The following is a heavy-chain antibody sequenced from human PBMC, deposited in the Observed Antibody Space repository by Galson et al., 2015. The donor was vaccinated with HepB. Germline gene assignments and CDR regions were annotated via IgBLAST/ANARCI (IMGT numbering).Heavy chain of an antibody. CDR3: ARSGYCSSTSCYYYYYYGMDV. J-gene: IGHJ6*02. CDR2: IYYSGST. V-gene: IGHV4-59*01. Sequence: SETLSLTCSVSGGTISSSYWSWIRQPPGKGLEWIGYIYYSGSTNYNPSLKSRVTISVDTSKNQFSLKLSSVTAADTAVYYCARSGYCSSTSCYYYYYYGMDVWGQGTTVTVSS. CDR1: GGTISSSY. D-gene: IGHD2-2*01.